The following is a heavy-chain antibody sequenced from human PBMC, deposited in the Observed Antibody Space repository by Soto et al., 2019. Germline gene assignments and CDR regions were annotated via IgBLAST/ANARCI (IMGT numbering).Heavy chain of an antibody. D-gene: IGHD6-19*01. V-gene: IGHV2-5*01. J-gene: IGHJ4*02. CDR1: GYSLTNSGLG. CDR3: AHRPSGWYLFDY. Sequence: SGPPLVNPKQTLTKPRTFSGYSLTNSGLGVVWIRQPPGKALEWLALIYWNDDKRYSPSLKARLTITKDTSKNQVVLTMTNMDPVDTATYYCAHRPSGWYLFDYWGQGSMVTVAS. CDR2: IYWNDDK.